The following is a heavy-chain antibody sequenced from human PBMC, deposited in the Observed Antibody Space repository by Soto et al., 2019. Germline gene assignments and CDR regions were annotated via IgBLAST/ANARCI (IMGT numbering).Heavy chain of an antibody. D-gene: IGHD4-17*01. V-gene: IGHV4-31*03. Sequence: QVQLQESGPGLVKPSQTLSLTCTVSGGSISTGGYYWTWIRQHPGKGLEWIGYIYYSGSTYYNPSLKSRVTISVDTCKNQFSLKLSSVTAADTAVYCCARGLSVTVFDNWGQGTLVTVSS. CDR1: GGSISTGGYY. CDR3: ARGLSVTVFDN. CDR2: IYYSGST. J-gene: IGHJ4*02.